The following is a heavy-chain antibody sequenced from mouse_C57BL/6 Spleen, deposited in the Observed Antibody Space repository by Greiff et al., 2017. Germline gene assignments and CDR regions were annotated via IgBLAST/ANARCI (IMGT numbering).Heavy chain of an antibody. V-gene: IGHV1-50*01. CDR2: IDPSDSYT. Sequence: QVQLQPGAELVKPGASVKLSCKASGYTFTSYWMQWVKQRPGQGLEWIGEIDPSDSYTNYNQKFKGKATLTVDTSSSTAYMQLSSLTSEDSAVYYCARRGGSLYAMDYWGQGTSVTVSS. CDR1: GYTFTSYW. CDR3: ARRGGSLYAMDY. J-gene: IGHJ4*01.